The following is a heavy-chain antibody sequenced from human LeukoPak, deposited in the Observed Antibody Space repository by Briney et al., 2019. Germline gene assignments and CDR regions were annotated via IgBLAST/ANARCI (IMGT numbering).Heavy chain of an antibody. D-gene: IGHD1-1*01. J-gene: IGHJ3*02. CDR2: INHSGST. Sequence: SETLSLTCAVYGPSFSGYYWSWVRQPPGKGLEWLAEINHSGSTNYNPSLKSRVTISVDTSKNQFSRKLSSVAAADTAVYYCARSPVQVERRAFDRWGQGTMVTVSS. CDR3: ARSPVQVERRAFDR. CDR1: GPSFSGYY. V-gene: IGHV4-34*01.